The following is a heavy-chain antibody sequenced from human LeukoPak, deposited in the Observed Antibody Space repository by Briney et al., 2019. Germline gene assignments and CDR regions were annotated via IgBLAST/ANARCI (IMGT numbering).Heavy chain of an antibody. CDR2: IYHSGST. D-gene: IGHD6-13*01. CDR1: GGSISSSNW. J-gene: IGHJ5*02. CDR3: ARDKELAAAGNWFDP. V-gene: IGHV4-4*02. Sequence: PSETLSLTCAVSGGSISSSNWWSRVRQPPGKGLEWIGEIYHSGSTNYNPSLKSRVTISVDKSKNQFSLKLSSVTAADTAVYYCARDKELAAAGNWFDPWGQGTLVTVSS.